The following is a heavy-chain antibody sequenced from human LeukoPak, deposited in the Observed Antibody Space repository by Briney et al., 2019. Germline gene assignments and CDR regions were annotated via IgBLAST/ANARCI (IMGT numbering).Heavy chain of an antibody. V-gene: IGHV3-7*01. CDR2: IKQDGSEK. CDR1: GFTFSSYW. CDR3: ARGDSMIVVVKGFDS. Sequence: PGGSLRLSCAASGFTFSSYWMSWVRQAPGKGLEWVANIKQDGSEKYYVDSVKGRFTISRDNSKNTLYLQMGSLRAEDMAMYYCARGDSMIVVVKGFDSWGQGTLVTVSS. J-gene: IGHJ4*02. D-gene: IGHD3-22*01.